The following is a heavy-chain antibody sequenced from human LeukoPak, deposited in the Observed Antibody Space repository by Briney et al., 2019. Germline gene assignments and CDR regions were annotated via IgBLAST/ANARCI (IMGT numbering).Heavy chain of an antibody. CDR3: TTDYNDGDYFDY. D-gene: IGHD3-10*01. CDR1: GFTFSNAW. Sequence: GGSLRLSCAASGFTFSNAWMSWVRQAPGKGLEWVGRIKSKTDGGTTDYAAAVKGRFTISRDDSKNTLYLQMNSLKTEDTAVYYCTTDYNDGDYFDYWGQGTLVTVSS. V-gene: IGHV3-15*01. CDR2: IKSKTDGGTT. J-gene: IGHJ4*02.